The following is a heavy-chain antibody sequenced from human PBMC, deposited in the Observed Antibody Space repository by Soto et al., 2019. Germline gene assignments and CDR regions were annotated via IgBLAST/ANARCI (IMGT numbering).Heavy chain of an antibody. CDR1: GYTFTSYY. CDR2: INPSGGST. CDR3: AREYYYDSSSSDAFDI. V-gene: IGHV1-46*01. J-gene: IGHJ3*02. D-gene: IGHD3-22*01. Sequence: ASVKVSCKASGYTFTSYYMHWLRQSPGQGLEWMGIINPSGGSTSYAQKFQGRVTMTRDTSTSTVYMELSSLRSEDTAVYHCAREYYYDSSSSDAFDIWGQGTMVTVSS.